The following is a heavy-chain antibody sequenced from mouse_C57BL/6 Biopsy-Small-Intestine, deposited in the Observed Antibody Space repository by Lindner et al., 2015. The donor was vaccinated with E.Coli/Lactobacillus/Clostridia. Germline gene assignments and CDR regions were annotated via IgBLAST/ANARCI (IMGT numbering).Heavy chain of an antibody. J-gene: IGHJ1*01. CDR2: INPSDGTT. V-gene: IGHV1-53*01. Sequence: SVKVSCKASGYTFINYYIHWVRLAPGQGLEWMGIINPSDGTTSYAQKFQGRVTMTRDTSTSTVYMEMSSLRCEDTAVYYCAKELYCSGGDCYAMDVWGQGTTVTVSS. D-gene: IGHD2-13*01. CDR3: AKELYCSGGDCYAMDV. CDR1: GYTFINYY.